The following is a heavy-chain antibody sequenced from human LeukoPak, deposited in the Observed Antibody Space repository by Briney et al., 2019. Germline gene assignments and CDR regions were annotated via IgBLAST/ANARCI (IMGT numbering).Heavy chain of an antibody. CDR3: ASIHRAGLLKEDFGEPHDY. CDR1: GGSISSYY. J-gene: IGHJ4*02. D-gene: IGHD3-10*01. CDR2: IYTSGST. Sequence: PSETLSLTCTVSGGSISSYYWSWIRQPAGKGLEWIGRIYTSGSTNYNPSLKSRVTMSVDTSKNQFSLKLSSVTAADTAVYYCASIHRAGLLKEDFGEPHDYWGQGTLVTVSS. V-gene: IGHV4-4*07.